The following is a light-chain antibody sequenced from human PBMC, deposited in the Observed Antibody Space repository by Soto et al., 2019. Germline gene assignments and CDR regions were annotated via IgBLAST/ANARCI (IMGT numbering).Light chain of an antibody. Sequence: QSVLTQPPSAAWTPGQRVTISCSGSSSNIGSNTVNFYQQLPGTAPKLLIYSNNQRPSGVPDRFPGSKSGTSAYLAISGLKSEDEADYYCAAWDDSLNGDDFANGTKVTVL. CDR2: SNN. J-gene: IGLJ1*01. CDR1: SSNIGSNT. CDR3: AAWDDSLNGDD. V-gene: IGLV1-44*01.